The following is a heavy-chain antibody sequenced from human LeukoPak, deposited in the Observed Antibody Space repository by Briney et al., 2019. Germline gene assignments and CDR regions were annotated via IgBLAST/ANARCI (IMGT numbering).Heavy chain of an antibody. CDR1: GGSISSGSYY. Sequence: KNSQTLSLTCTVSGGSISSGSYYWSWIRQPAGKGLEWIGRIYTSGSTNYNPPLKSRVTISVDTSKNQFSLKLSSVTAADTAVYYCARDPNSSGYYGIDYWGQGTLVTVSS. D-gene: IGHD3-22*01. CDR2: IYTSGST. J-gene: IGHJ4*02. CDR3: ARDPNSSGYYGIDY. V-gene: IGHV4-61*02.